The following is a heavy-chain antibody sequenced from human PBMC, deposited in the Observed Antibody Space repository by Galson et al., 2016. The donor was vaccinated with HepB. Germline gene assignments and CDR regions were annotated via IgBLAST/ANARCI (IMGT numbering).Heavy chain of an antibody. CDR2: IFPGDSDT. V-gene: IGHV5-51*03. CDR1: GSSFTSYW. D-gene: IGHD3-3*01. J-gene: IGHJ4*02. CDR3: ARPPYYDFWSGVGR. Sequence: QSGAEVKKPGESLKISCKASGSSFTSYWISWVRQMPGKGLEWMGIIFPGDSDTKYSPSFGGLVTISVDGSINTAYLQWSSLRASDTARYYCARPPYYDFWSGVGRCGQGTLVTVSS.